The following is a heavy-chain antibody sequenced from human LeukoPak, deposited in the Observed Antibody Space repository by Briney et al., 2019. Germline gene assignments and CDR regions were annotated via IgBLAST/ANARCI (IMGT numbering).Heavy chain of an antibody. J-gene: IGHJ5*02. CDR2: IYYSGST. CDR3: ARSVSNWFDP. D-gene: IGHD5/OR15-5a*01. Sequence: SETLSLTCTVSGGSISSYYWSWIRQPPGKGLEWIGYIYYSGSTNHNPSLKSRVTISVDKSKNQFSLKLSSVTAADTAVYYCARSVSNWFDPWGQGTLVTVSS. CDR1: GGSISSYY. V-gene: IGHV4-59*12.